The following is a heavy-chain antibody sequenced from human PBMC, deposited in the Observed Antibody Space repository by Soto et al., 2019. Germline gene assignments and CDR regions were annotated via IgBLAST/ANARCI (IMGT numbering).Heavy chain of an antibody. D-gene: IGHD6-19*01. CDR3: ARDVSVAGTGGTDY. J-gene: IGHJ4*02. Sequence: QVQLVESGGGVVQPGRSLRLSCAASGFTFSSYGMHWVRQAPGKGLEWVAVIWYDGSNKYYADSVKGRFTISRDNSKNTLYLQMNSLRAEDTAVYYCARDVSVAGTGGTDYWGQGTLVTVSS. CDR2: IWYDGSNK. CDR1: GFTFSSYG. V-gene: IGHV3-33*01.